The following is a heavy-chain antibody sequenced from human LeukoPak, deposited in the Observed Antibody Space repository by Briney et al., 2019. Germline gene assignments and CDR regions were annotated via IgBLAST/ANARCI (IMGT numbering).Heavy chain of an antibody. D-gene: IGHD3-3*02. CDR3: ARQLAGLAPPGFIDS. CDR1: GGSISSPY. Sequence: SETLSLACTVSGGSISSPYWTWIRQPPGKGLEWIGYIYYGGSTDYSPSLKSRATISLDTSKNQFSLHLTSVTAADTAVYYCARQLAGLAPPGFIDSWGQGTLVTVSS. CDR2: IYYGGST. J-gene: IGHJ4*02. V-gene: IGHV4-59*08.